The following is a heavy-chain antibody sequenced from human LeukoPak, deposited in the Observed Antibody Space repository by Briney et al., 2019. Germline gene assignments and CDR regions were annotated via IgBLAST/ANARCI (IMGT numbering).Heavy chain of an antibody. CDR2: ISSSSSYI. D-gene: IGHD5-12*01. Sequence: GGSLRLSCAASGFTFSSYSMNWVRQAPGKGLEWVSSISSSSSYIYYADSVKGRFTISRDNAKNSLYLQMNSLRAEDTAVYYCARDQSGYDSGDFDYWGQGTLVTVSS. V-gene: IGHV3-21*01. J-gene: IGHJ4*02. CDR3: ARDQSGYDSGDFDY. CDR1: GFTFSSYS.